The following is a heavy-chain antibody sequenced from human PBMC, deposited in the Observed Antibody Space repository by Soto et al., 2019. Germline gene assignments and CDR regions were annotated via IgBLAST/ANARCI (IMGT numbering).Heavy chain of an antibody. D-gene: IGHD5-12*01. V-gene: IGHV3-48*03. CDR3: ARDGGMATTTTYGVDV. CDR2: ISSSGSTI. J-gene: IGHJ6*02. Sequence: GGSLRLSCAAPGFTFSSYEMNWVRQAPGKGLEWVSYISSSGSTIYYADSVKGRFTISRDNAKNSLYLQMNSLRAEDTAVYYCARDGGMATTTTYGVDVWGQGTTVTVSS. CDR1: GFTFSSYE.